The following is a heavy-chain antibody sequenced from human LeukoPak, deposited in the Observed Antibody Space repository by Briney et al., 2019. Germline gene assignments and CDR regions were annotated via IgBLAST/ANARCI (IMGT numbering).Heavy chain of an antibody. V-gene: IGHV3-7*01. Sequence: GGSLRLSCAASGFIFTRYWMSWVRQAPGKGLEWVANIKQDGSEKYYVDSVKGRFTISRDNAKNSLYLQMNSLRAEDTAVYYCARDRNPGYYDFWSGYDKDYYYGMDVWGQGTTVTVSS. CDR2: IKQDGSEK. CDR1: GFIFTRYW. D-gene: IGHD3-3*01. J-gene: IGHJ6*02. CDR3: ARDRNPGYYDFWSGYDKDYYYGMDV.